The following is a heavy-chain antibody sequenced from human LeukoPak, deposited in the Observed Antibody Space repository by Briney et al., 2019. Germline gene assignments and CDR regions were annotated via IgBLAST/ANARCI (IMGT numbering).Heavy chain of an antibody. CDR3: GGGIAAAQRHWFDP. CDR2: ISYDGSTK. Sequence: PGGSLRLSCAASGFTFNSYGMHWVRQAPGKGLEWVAVISYDGSTKYYADSVKGRFTISRDNSKNTLYLQMNSLRAEDTAVYYCGGGIAAAQRHWFDPWGQGTLVTVSS. CDR1: GFTFNSYG. V-gene: IGHV3-30*03. J-gene: IGHJ5*02. D-gene: IGHD6-13*01.